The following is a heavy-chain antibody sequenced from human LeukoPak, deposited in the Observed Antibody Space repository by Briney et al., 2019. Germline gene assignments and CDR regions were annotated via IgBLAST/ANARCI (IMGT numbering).Heavy chain of an antibody. Sequence: ASVKLSCKAFGYTFTGYWMHWVRQAPGQGPEWMGVISPSGASTTYAQTFQGRVTLTRDMSTSTDYLELSSLRSEDTAVYYCARDNSVRDEAWWFSPWGQGTLVTVSS. CDR1: GYTFTGYW. CDR2: ISPSGAST. CDR3: ARDNSVRDEAWWFSP. D-gene: IGHD5-24*01. V-gene: IGHV1-46*01. J-gene: IGHJ5*02.